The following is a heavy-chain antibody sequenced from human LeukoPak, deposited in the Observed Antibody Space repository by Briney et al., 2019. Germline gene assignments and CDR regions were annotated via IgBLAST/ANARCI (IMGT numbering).Heavy chain of an antibody. CDR2: IYYSGST. CDR1: GGSISSSSYY. CDR3: ARQSVAPSNWFDP. J-gene: IGHJ5*02. D-gene: IGHD6-19*01. V-gene: IGHV4-39*01. Sequence: SETLSLTCTVSGGSISSSSYYWGWIRQPPGKGLEWIWSIYYSGSTYYNPPLKSRVTTSVDTSKNQFSLKLSSVTAADTAVYYCARQSVAPSNWFDPWGRGTLVTVSS.